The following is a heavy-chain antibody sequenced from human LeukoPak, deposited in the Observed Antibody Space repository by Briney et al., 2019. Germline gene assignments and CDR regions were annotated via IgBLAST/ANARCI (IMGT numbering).Heavy chain of an antibody. J-gene: IGHJ4*02. V-gene: IGHV7-4-1*02. D-gene: IGHD4/OR15-4a*01. CDR1: GYTFTSYY. CDR2: INTNTGNP. Sequence: ASVKVSCKASGYTFTSYYIHWVRQAPGQGLEWMGWINTNTGNPIYAQGFTGRFVLSLDTSVSTAYLQISSLKAEDTAVYYCARRVPFDLWGQGTLVTVSS. CDR3: ARRVPFDL.